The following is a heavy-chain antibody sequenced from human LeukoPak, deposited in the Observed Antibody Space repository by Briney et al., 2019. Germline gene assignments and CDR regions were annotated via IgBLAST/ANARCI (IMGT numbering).Heavy chain of an antibody. D-gene: IGHD6-19*01. CDR1: GFTFSSYW. Sequence: PGGSLRLSCAASGFTFSSYWMHWVRQVPGKGLVWVSRIDSDGSNTVYADSVKGRFTIFRDNAKNTLYLQMNSLRAEDTSVYYCARDRGSGWDFDYWGQGTLVTVSS. CDR3: ARDRGSGWDFDY. J-gene: IGHJ4*02. CDR2: IDSDGSNT. V-gene: IGHV3-74*01.